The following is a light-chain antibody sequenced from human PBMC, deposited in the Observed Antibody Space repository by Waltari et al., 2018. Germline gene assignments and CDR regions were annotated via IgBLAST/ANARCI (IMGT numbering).Light chain of an antibody. CDR2: GES. V-gene: IGKV3-15*01. CDR3: QHYVGWPPAYT. J-gene: IGKJ2*01. CDR1: QSIRSS. Sequence: IVMTQSPVTLSVSPGEGATLSCRASQSIRSSLAWYQQRPGQAPRLLIYGESTRATGIAARFRGSGYGTEFSLTISSLQSEDFGIYYCQHYVGWPPAYTFGQRTKLEIK.